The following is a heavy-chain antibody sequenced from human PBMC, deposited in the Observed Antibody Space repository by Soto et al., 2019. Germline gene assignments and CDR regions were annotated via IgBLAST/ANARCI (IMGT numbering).Heavy chain of an antibody. J-gene: IGHJ6*02. V-gene: IGHV3-7*01. CDR1: GFTFSSYA. D-gene: IGHD3-22*01. Sequence: HPGGSLRLSCAASGFTFSSYAMTWVRQAPGKGLEWVSTIKQDGGEKYYADSVKGRFTISRDNAKNSLYLQMNSLRAEDTAVYYCARFYYDSSGYLPSPYYYYYGMDVWGQGTTVTVSS. CDR2: IKQDGGEK. CDR3: ARFYYDSSGYLPSPYYYYYGMDV.